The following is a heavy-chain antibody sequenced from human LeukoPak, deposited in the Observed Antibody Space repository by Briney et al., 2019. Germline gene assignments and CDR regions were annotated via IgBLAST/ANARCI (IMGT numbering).Heavy chain of an antibody. V-gene: IGHV3-30*04. J-gene: IGHJ4*02. CDR2: ISYDGSNK. CDR3: ARDLGGQSGSYSSY. CDR1: GFTFSSYA. Sequence: AGGSLRLSCAASGFTFSSYAMHWVRQAPGKGLEWVAVISYDGSNKYYADSVKGRFTISRDNSKNTLYLQMTSLLTEDTAVYYCARDLGGQSGSYSSYWGQGTLVTVSS. D-gene: IGHD1-26*01.